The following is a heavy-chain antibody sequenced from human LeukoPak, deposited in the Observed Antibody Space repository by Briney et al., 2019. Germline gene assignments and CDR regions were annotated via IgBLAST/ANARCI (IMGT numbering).Heavy chain of an antibody. D-gene: IGHD3-22*01. Sequence: ASVKVSCKASGYTFTNYAMNWVRQAPGQGLEWMGWIHPSTGNPTYAQGFTGRFVFSLDTSVSTAYLQISSLKAEGTAVYYCARQSHDSSGYYLYYFDYWGQGTLVAVSS. CDR3: ARQSHDSSGYYLYYFDY. CDR2: IHPSTGNP. V-gene: IGHV7-4-1*02. J-gene: IGHJ4*02. CDR1: GYTFTNYA.